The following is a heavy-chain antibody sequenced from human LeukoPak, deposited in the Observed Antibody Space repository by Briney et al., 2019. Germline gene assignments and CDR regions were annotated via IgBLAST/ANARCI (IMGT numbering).Heavy chain of an antibody. CDR1: GYTFTSYD. Sequence: ASVKVSCKASGYTFTSYDINWVRQATGQGLEWMGIINPSGGSTTYAQKFQGRVTMTRDTSTSTVYMDLSSLRSEDTAVYYCARGSVGATIPEYYFDYWGQGTLVTVSS. V-gene: IGHV1-46*01. CDR2: INPSGGST. D-gene: IGHD1-26*01. CDR3: ARGSVGATIPEYYFDY. J-gene: IGHJ4*02.